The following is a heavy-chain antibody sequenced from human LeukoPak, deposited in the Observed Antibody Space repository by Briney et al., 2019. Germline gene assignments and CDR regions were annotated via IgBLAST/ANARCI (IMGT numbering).Heavy chain of an antibody. CDR2: IYYSGST. CDR1: GGSISSYY. CDR3: ARHQGVVDL. V-gene: IGHV4-59*08. J-gene: IGHJ2*01. D-gene: IGHD3-3*01. Sequence: SETLSLTCTVSGGSISSYYWSWIRQPPGKGLEWIGYIYYSGSTNYNPSLKSRVTISVDTSKNQFSLKLSSVTVADTAVYYCARHQGVVDLWGRGSLVTVSS.